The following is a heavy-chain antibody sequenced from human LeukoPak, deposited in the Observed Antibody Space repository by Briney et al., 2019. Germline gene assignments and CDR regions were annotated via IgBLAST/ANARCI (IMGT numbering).Heavy chain of an antibody. Sequence: SETLSLTCSVSGGSVTSGTYHWGWIRQPPGKGLEWIGSVYFDGGTHYKPSLQSRVTISVDTSKNQFSLRLSSVTAADTAVYYCARENRYYDSSGYYRTAHGRRDAFDIWGQGTMVTVSS. CDR1: GGSVTSGTYH. D-gene: IGHD3-22*01. V-gene: IGHV4-39*07. J-gene: IGHJ3*02. CDR2: VYFDGGT. CDR3: ARENRYYDSSGYYRTAHGRRDAFDI.